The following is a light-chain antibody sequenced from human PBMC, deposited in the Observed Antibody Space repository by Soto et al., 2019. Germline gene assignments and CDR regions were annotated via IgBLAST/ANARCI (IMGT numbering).Light chain of an antibody. V-gene: IGLV2-11*01. CDR1: SSDVGGYNY. J-gene: IGLJ2*01. CDR3: CSYAGSYSVV. Sequence: QSALTQPRSVSGSPGQSVTISCTGTSSDVGGYNYVSWYQQHPGKAPKLMIYDVSKRPSGVPDRFSGSKSDNTVSLTISGLQAEDEADYYCCSYAGSYSVVFGGGTKLTVL. CDR2: DVS.